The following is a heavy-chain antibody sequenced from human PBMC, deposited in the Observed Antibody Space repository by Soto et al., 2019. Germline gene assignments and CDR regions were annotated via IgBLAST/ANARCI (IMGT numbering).Heavy chain of an antibody. CDR3: TSLSVAVDYFAFDI. Sequence: EVQLVESGGGLIQPGGSLRLSCTASGFPFSDLWMHWVRQAPGKGLEWVSRISHDGSSTSHVDSVRGRFSISRDNAKNTVYLQRNSLRAEDTAVYYCTSLSVAVDYFAFDIWGQGTVVTVS. J-gene: IGHJ3*02. CDR1: GFPFSDLW. V-gene: IGHV3-74*01. D-gene: IGHD6-19*01. CDR2: ISHDGSST.